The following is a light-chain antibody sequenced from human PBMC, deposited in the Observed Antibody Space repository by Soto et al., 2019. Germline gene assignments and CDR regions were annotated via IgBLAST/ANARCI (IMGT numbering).Light chain of an antibody. CDR2: AAS. Sequence: EIQMTQSPSSLSASVGDRVTFTCRASRDITNHLAWYQQKPGKVPKLLIYAASTLQSGVPSRFSGSGSGTDFTLTIGSLQPEDVATYFCLTYNSGLWTFGQGTKVEIK. CDR1: RDITNH. V-gene: IGKV1-27*01. J-gene: IGKJ1*01. CDR3: LTYNSGLWT.